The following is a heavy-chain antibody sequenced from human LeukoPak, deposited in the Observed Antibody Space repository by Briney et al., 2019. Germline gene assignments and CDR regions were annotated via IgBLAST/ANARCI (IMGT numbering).Heavy chain of an antibody. CDR1: GVTLSSYA. Sequence: PGGSLRLFCAASGVTLSSYAMSWARQAPGKGLEWVSGISSSGSGGNTYYADSVKGRFTISRDNSKNTLYLQMNSLRAEDTAVYSCAKDQLTGEYDYSYGTFDIWGRGTMVTVSS. J-gene: IGHJ3*02. CDR3: AKDQLTGEYDYSYGTFDI. D-gene: IGHD7-27*01. V-gene: IGHV3-23*01. CDR2: ISSSGSGGNT.